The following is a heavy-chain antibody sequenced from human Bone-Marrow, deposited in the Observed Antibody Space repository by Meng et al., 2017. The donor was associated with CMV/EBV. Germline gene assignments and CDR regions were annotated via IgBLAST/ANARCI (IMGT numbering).Heavy chain of an antibody. Sequence: SETLSLTCAVYGGSFSGYYWSWIRQPPGKGLEWIGEINHSGSTNYNPSLKSRVTISVDTSKNQFSLKLSSVTAADTAVYYCARTIAAAGTGTFDHWGQGTLVTVSS. CDR1: GGSFSGYY. CDR3: ARTIAAAGTGTFDH. V-gene: IGHV4-34*01. CDR2: INHSGST. J-gene: IGHJ4*02. D-gene: IGHD6-13*01.